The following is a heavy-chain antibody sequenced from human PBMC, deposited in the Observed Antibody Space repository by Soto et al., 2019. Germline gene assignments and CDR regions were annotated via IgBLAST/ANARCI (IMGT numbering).Heavy chain of an antibody. J-gene: IGHJ3*02. CDR3: AREGALGYCSGGSCFQLNDAFDI. D-gene: IGHD2-15*01. CDR1: GFTFSSYA. V-gene: IGHV3-30-3*01. CDR2: ISYDGSNK. Sequence: PGGSLRLSCAASGFTFSSYAMHWVRQAPGKGLEWVAVISYDGSNKYYADSVKGRFTISRDNSKNTLYLQMNSLRAEDTAVYYCAREGALGYCSGGSCFQLNDAFDIWGQGTMVTVSS.